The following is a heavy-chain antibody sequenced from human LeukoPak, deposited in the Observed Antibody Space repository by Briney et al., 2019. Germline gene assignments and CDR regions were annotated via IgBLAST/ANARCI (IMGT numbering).Heavy chain of an antibody. Sequence: SCKASGYTFTSYGISWVRQAPGKGLDWVAVIWYDGSNKYYADSVKGRFTISRDNSKNTLYLQMNSLRAEDTAVYYCAKDSNPAGYYYMDVWGKGTTVTVSS. CDR3: AKDSNPAGYYYMDV. D-gene: IGHD1-14*01. J-gene: IGHJ6*03. V-gene: IGHV3-33*06. CDR2: IWYDGSNK. CDR1: GYTFTSYG.